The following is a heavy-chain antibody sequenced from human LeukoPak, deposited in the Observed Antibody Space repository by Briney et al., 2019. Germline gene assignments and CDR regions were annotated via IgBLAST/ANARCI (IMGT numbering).Heavy chain of an antibody. CDR3: ARIGYSSSSFDY. V-gene: IGHV3-7*01. CDR2: IKTDGSVK. J-gene: IGHJ4*02. Sequence: PGGSLRLSCAASGFTFTCYWMSWVRQAPGKGLEWVANIKTDGSVKYYVDSVKGRFTISRDNAKNSLYLQVNSLRAEDTAVYHCARIGYSSSSFDYWGQGTLVTVSS. CDR1: GFTFTCYW. D-gene: IGHD6-6*01.